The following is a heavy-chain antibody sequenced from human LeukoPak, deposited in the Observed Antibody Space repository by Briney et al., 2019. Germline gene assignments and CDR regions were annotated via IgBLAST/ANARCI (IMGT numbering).Heavy chain of an antibody. CDR3: AREIDILTGSFDY. J-gene: IGHJ4*02. D-gene: IGHD3-9*01. CDR2: ISSSGSTI. Sequence: GGSLILSCASSGFTFSHYYMSSIRHAPGNGLEWVSYISSSGSTIYYADSVKGRFTISRDNAKNSLYLQMNSLRAEDTAVYYCAREIDILTGSFDYWGQGTLVTVSS. V-gene: IGHV3-11*01. CDR1: GFTFSHYY.